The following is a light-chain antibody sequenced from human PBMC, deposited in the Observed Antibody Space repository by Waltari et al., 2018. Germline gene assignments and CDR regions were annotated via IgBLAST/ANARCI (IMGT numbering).Light chain of an antibody. V-gene: IGKV3-11*01. CDR1: QGVSMY. CDR2: DAT. Sequence: EVVLTQSPATLSLSPGDTATLSCRASQGVSMYLAWYQHRPGQGPRLLIYDATNRATGIPARFGGSGSGTDFTLTISSLDPEDFAVYFCQQRSNWPMTFGPGTKVDI. CDR3: QQRSNWPMT. J-gene: IGKJ3*01.